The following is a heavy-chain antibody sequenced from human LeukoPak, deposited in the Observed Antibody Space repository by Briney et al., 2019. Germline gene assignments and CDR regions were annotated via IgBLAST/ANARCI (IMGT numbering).Heavy chain of an antibody. D-gene: IGHD5-24*01. J-gene: IGHJ4*02. CDR2: IYTSGST. CDR3: ARGGDGVFDY. Sequence: SETLSLTCTVSGGSTSSDNYYYSWIRQPAGKGLEWIGRIYTSGSTNYNPSLKSRATISVDTSKNQFSLKLSSVTAADTAVYYCARGGDGVFDYWGQGTLVTVSS. V-gene: IGHV4-61*02. CDR1: GGSTSSDNYY.